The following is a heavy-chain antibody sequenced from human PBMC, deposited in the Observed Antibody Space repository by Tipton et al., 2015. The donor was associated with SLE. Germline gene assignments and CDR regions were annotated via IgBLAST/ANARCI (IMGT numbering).Heavy chain of an antibody. D-gene: IGHD6-19*01. J-gene: IGHJ4*02. CDR1: GFTFSSYG. CDR2: IWYDGSNK. Sequence: RSLRLSCAASGFTFSSYGMHWVRQAPGKGLEWVAVIWYDGSNKYYADSVKGRFTISRDNSKNTLYLQMYSLRTEDTAVYYCAAGIAVAGDYWGQGTLVSVSS. CDR3: AAGIAVAGDY. V-gene: IGHV3-30*19.